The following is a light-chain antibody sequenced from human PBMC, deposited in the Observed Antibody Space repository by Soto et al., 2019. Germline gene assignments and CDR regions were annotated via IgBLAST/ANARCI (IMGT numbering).Light chain of an antibody. CDR2: DVS. V-gene: IGKV3-11*01. J-gene: IGKJ4*01. CDR1: QSVTSS. CDR3: QQRTTCPA. Sequence: ERVLTQSPATLSLSPGDTATLSCRAMQSVTSSLAWFQQKPGRAPRLLIYDVSRRATAIPARFSGSGAGTDFTLPISSLEPEDFAVYYCQQRTTCPAFGGGTKV.